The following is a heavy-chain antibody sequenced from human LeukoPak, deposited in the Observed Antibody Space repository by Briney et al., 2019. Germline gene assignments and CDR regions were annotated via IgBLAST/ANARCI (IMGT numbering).Heavy chain of an antibody. CDR3: AREVYSYDYFDY. Sequence: GGSLRLSCAASGFTFSSYAMSWVRQAPGKGLEWVPAISGSGGSTYYADSVKGRFTISRDNSKNTLYLQMNSLRAEDTAVYYCAREVYSYDYFDYWGQGTLVTVSS. D-gene: IGHD5-18*01. CDR2: ISGSGGST. J-gene: IGHJ4*02. CDR1: GFTFSSYA. V-gene: IGHV3-23*01.